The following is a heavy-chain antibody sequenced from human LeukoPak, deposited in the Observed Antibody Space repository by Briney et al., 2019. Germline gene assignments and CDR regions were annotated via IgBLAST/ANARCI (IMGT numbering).Heavy chain of an antibody. CDR2: IYYSGST. CDR1: GGSISSYY. J-gene: IGHJ4*02. CDR3: ARHLVEMATPRGFDY. D-gene: IGHD5-24*01. V-gene: IGHV4-59*08. Sequence: SDTLSLTCTVFGGSISSYYWGWIRPPPGKGLEWIGYIYYSGSTNYNPSLKSRVTISVDTSKNQFSLKLSSVTAADTAVYYCARHLVEMATPRGFDYWGQGTLVTVSS.